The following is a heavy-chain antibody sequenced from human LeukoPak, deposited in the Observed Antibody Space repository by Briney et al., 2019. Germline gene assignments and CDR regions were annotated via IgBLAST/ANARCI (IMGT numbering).Heavy chain of an antibody. J-gene: IGHJ4*02. D-gene: IGHD6-19*01. Sequence: AETLSLTCTVSGGSISSYWWSWIRQPPGKGVEWIGYIHYTGNMGTDYSPSLKSRVTISGDTSKNQFSLQLSSVSAADTAVYYCARDGGNGWTGFDSWGQGTLVTVSS. CDR2: IHYTGNMGT. CDR3: ARDGGNGWTGFDS. CDR1: GGSISSYW. V-gene: IGHV4-59*01.